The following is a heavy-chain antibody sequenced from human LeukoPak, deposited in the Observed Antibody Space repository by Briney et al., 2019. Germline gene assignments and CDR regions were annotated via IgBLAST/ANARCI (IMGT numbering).Heavy chain of an antibody. J-gene: IGHJ5*02. CDR2: INHSGST. D-gene: IGHD6-19*01. CDR1: GGSFSGYY. Sequence: SETLSLTCDVYGGSFSGYYWSWIRQPPGKGLEWIGEINHSGSTNYNPSLKSRVTISVDTSKNQFSLKLSSVTAADTAVYYCARGRIAVARRRWFDPWGQGTLVTVSS. V-gene: IGHV4-34*01. CDR3: ARGRIAVARRRWFDP.